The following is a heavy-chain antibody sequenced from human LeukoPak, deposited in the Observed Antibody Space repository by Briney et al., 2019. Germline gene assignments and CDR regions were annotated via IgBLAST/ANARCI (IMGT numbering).Heavy chain of an antibody. J-gene: IGHJ4*02. CDR2: ISYDGSNK. V-gene: IGHV3-30-3*01. CDR3: AGDPGIAAAYYFDY. CDR1: GFTFSSYA. D-gene: IGHD6-13*01. Sequence: GRSLRLSCAASGFTFSSYAMHWVRQAPGKGLEWVAVISYDGSNKYYADSVKGRFTISRDNSKNTLYLQMNSLRAEDTAVYYCAGDPGIAAAYYFDYWGQGTLVTVSS.